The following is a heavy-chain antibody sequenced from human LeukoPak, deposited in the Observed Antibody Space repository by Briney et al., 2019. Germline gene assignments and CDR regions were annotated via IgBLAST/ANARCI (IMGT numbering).Heavy chain of an antibody. CDR1: GFTFSGYW. Sequence: GGSLRLSCAVSGFTFSGYWMSWVRQAPVKGLEWVATIKPDGSQQYYVDSVKGRFTISRDNAKNSLYLQMNSLRAEDTAVYYCAKDRLVAPRFFDYWGQGTLVTVSS. D-gene: IGHD2-2*01. J-gene: IGHJ4*02. V-gene: IGHV3-7*03. CDR3: AKDRLVAPRFFDY. CDR2: IKPDGSQQ.